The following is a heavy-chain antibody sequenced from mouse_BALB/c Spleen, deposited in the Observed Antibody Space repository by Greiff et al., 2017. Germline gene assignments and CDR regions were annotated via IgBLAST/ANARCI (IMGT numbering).Heavy chain of an antibody. CDR3: ARAYYGNYGDLDY. CDR1: GFTFSDYY. D-gene: IGHD2-10*01. Sequence: EVKLVESGGGLVKPGGSLKLSCAASGFTFSDYYMYWVRQTPEKRLEWVATISDGGSYTYYPDSVKGRFTISRDNAKNNLYLQMSSMKSEDTAMYYCARAYYGNYGDLDYWGQGTTLTVSS. J-gene: IGHJ2*01. CDR2: ISDGGSYT. V-gene: IGHV5-4*02.